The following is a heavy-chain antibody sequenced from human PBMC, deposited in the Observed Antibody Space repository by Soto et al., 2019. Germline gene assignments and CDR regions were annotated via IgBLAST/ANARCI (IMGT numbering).Heavy chain of an antibody. CDR2: INPNSGVT. CDR3: ARRLGLLVTPIPGY. V-gene: IGHV1-2*02. J-gene: IGHJ4*02. CDR1: GYTFTGYH. D-gene: IGHD2-21*02. Sequence: ASVKVSCKASGYTFTGYHMHCVRQAPGQGLEWMGWINPNSGVTIYAQKFQGRVIMTRETPITTAYMELSRLTSDDTAVYYCARRLGLLVTPIPGYWGQGTLVTLL.